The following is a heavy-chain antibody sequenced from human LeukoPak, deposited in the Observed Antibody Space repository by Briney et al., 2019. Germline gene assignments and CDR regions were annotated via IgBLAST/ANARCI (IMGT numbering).Heavy chain of an antibody. Sequence: GGSLRLSCAASGFSFDDHGMSWVRQAPGKGLEWVSGINWNGATTGYADSVKGRFTISRDNAKNSLYLQMNSLRADDTAVYYCGREILEPGKTLEHWGQGTLVTVSS. CDR3: GREILEPGKTLEH. CDR1: GFSFDDHG. V-gene: IGHV3-20*04. D-gene: IGHD1-1*01. J-gene: IGHJ4*02. CDR2: INWNGATT.